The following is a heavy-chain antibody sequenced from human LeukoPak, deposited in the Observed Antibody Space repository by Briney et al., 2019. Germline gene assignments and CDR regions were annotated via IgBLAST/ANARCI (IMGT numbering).Heavy chain of an antibody. D-gene: IGHD5-18*01. Sequence: PSETLSLTCTVSGGSIRSYYWSWIRQPPGKGLEWIGNIYYSGSTNYNPSLKSRVTISVDTSKNQFSLKLSSVTAADTAVYYCARALPPYTAIPRANAFDIWGQGTMVTVSS. CDR1: GGSIRSYY. J-gene: IGHJ3*02. CDR2: IYYSGST. V-gene: IGHV4-59*01. CDR3: ARALPPYTAIPRANAFDI.